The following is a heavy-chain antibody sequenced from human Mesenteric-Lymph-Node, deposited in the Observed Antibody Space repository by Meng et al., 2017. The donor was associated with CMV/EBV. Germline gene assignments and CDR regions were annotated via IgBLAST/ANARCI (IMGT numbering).Heavy chain of an antibody. Sequence: SETLSLTCAVYGGSFSGYYWSWIRQPPGKGLEWIGEINHSGSTNYNPSLKSRVTISLDTSKNQFSLKLSSVTAADTAVYYCARDPGYYDFWSGQHPYYYGMDVWGQGTTVTVSS. V-gene: IGHV4-34*01. CDR1: GGSFSGYY. CDR2: INHSGST. CDR3: ARDPGYYDFWSGQHPYYYGMDV. D-gene: IGHD3-3*01. J-gene: IGHJ6*02.